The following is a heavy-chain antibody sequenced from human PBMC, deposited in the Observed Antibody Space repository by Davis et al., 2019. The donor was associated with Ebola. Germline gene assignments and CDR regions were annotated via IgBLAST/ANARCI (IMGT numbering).Heavy chain of an antibody. CDR1: GFTFSNYW. V-gene: IGHV3-7*01. J-gene: IGHJ4*02. Sequence: GESLKISCAASGFTFSNYWMNWARQAPGKGLQWVATIKQDGSEKYYVDSVKGRFTISRHNSKNTLYLQMNSLRAEDTAVYYCAKDPWDYWGQGTLVTVSS. CDR3: AKDPWDY. CDR2: IKQDGSEK.